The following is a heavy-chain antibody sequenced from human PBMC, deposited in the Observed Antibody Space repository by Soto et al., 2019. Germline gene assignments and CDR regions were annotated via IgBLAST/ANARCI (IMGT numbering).Heavy chain of an antibody. V-gene: IGHV1-69*06. CDR2: IVPVFGRV. D-gene: IGHD3-10*01. J-gene: IGHJ4*02. Sequence: QVHLVQSGAEVRKPGSSVRVSCKASGDTFTKYAISWLRQAPGQGLEWMGGIVPVFGRVTYAQRFQDRVSTIADTSTATSCLELTSLTADDTAVYYCAGVASGSTWDYFDYWGQGTLVTVSS. CDR3: AGVASGSTWDYFDY. CDR1: GDTFTKYA.